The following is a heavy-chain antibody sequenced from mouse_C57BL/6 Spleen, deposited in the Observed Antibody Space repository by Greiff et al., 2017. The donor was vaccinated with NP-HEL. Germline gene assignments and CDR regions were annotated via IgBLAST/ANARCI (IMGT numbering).Heavy chain of an antibody. Sequence: VQLQQSGPELVKPGASVKISCKASGYAFSSSWMNWVKQRPGKGLEWIGRIYPGDGDTNYNGKFKGKATLTADKSSSTAYMQLSSLTSEDSAVYFCARSDYYGSEGDYWGQGTTLTVSS. CDR3: ARSDYYGSEGDY. CDR2: IYPGDGDT. V-gene: IGHV1-82*01. J-gene: IGHJ2*01. D-gene: IGHD1-1*01. CDR1: GYAFSSSW.